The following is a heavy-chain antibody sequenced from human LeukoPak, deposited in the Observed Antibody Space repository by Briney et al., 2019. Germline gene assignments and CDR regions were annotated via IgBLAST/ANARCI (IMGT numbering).Heavy chain of an antibody. CDR3: ARTRTDYSNIRGGFDP. CDR2: ISSSSSTI. V-gene: IGHV3-48*01. J-gene: IGHJ5*02. D-gene: IGHD4-11*01. CDR1: GFPFSSYS. Sequence: PGGSLRLSCAASGFPFSSYSMNWVRQAPGQGLAWVSYISSSSSTIYYADSVKGRFTISRDNAKNSLYLQINSLRAEDTAVYYGARTRTDYSNIRGGFDPWGQGTLVTVSS.